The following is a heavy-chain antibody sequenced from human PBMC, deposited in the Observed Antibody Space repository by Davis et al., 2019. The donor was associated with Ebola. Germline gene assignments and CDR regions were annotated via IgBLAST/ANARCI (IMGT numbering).Heavy chain of an antibody. CDR1: GFTFSNAW. CDR3: TPLGGVGGGY. D-gene: IGHD3-16*01. CDR2: IRSKTDGGTT. V-gene: IGHV3-15*01. J-gene: IGHJ4*02. Sequence: GESLKISCAASGFTFSNAWMTWVRQAPGKGLEWVGRIRSKTDGGTTDYAAPVKGRFTISRDDSKNTLYLQMNSLKTEDTAVYYCTPLGGVGGGYWGQGTLVTVSS.